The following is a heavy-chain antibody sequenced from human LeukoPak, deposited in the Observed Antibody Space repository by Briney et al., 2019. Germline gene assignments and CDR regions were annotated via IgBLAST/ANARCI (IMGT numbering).Heavy chain of an antibody. V-gene: IGHV6-1*01. D-gene: IGHD1-26*01. Sequence: SQTLSLTCAISRDSVSSNSAAWNWIRQSPSRGLEWLGRTYYRSKWYNDYAVSVKSRITINPDTSKNQFSLQLNSVTPEDTAVYYCARDLPSHRWELLRGDAFDIWGQGTMVTVSS. CDR2: TYYRSKWYN. J-gene: IGHJ3*02. CDR3: ARDLPSHRWELLRGDAFDI. CDR1: RDSVSSNSAA.